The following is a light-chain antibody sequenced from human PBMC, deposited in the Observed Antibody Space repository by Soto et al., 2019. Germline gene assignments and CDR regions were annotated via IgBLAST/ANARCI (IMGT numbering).Light chain of an antibody. CDR3: QQYYTSLS. V-gene: IGKV4-1*01. CDR1: QSVLYNSENKNY. J-gene: IGKJ4*01. CDR2: WAS. Sequence: DIVMTQSPDSLAVSLGERATINCKSSQSVLYNSENKNYLAWYQQKPGQPPKLLIYWASTRDSGVPDRFSGSGSGADFTITISSLQAPDVAVFYCQQYYTSLSFGGATKVEI.